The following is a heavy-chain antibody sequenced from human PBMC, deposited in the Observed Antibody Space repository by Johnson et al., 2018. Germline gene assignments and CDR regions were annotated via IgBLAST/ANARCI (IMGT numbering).Heavy chain of an antibody. CDR1: GFIFSSYA. J-gene: IGHJ4*02. CDR3: AKLYYYGSGSFDP. D-gene: IGHD3-10*01. Sequence: VQSGGSLRLSCAAXGFIFSSYAMSWVRQAPGKGLEWVSAITGSCDTTYYVDSVKGRFTISRDNSKNTLYLEMNSLRAEDMAVYYCAKLYYYGSGSFDPWGQGTLVTVSS. CDR2: ITGSCDTT. V-gene: IGHV3-23*01.